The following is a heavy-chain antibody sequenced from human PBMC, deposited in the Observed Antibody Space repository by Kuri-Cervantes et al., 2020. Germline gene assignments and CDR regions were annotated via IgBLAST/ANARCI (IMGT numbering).Heavy chain of an antibody. D-gene: IGHD1-7*01. CDR1: GGSISDSNYN. J-gene: IGHJ4*02. CDR2: IYYSGST. CDR3: ARGITGTISPFDY. Sequence: SETLSLTCTVSGGSISDSNYNWAWIRQPPGKGLEWIGSIYYSGSTYYNPSLRSRVTISVDTSKNQFSLKLSSVTAADTAVYYCARGITGTISPFDYWGQGTLVTVSS. V-gene: IGHV4-39*07.